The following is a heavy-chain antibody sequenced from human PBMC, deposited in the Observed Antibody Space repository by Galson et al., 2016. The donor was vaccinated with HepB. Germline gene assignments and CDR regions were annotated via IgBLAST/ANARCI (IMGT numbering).Heavy chain of an antibody. Sequence: PALVKPPQTLTLTCAFSGFSLTTQGMCVSWIRQPPGKALEWLALVDWDDDKYYSTSLKTRVTISKDPSKSQVVLTMTHMDPVDTAPYYCARTHYSDFKYFHFWGQGILVTVSS. CDR1: GFSLTTQGMC. CDR3: ARTHYSDFKYFHF. J-gene: IGHJ4*02. CDR2: VDWDDDK. D-gene: IGHD4-11*01. V-gene: IGHV2-70*01.